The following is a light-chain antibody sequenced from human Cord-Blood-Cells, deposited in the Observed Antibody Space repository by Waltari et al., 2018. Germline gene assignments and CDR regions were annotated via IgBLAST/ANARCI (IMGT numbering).Light chain of an antibody. J-gene: IGKJ3*01. CDR2: GAS. CDR1: QSVSSSY. CDR3: QQYGSSPFT. V-gene: IGKV3-20*01. Sequence: EIVLTQSPGTLSLSPGERATLSCRASQSVSSSYLDWYQQKPGQAPRLLIYGASSRATGLPDRFSGSGSGTDFTLTISRLEPEDFAVYYCQQYGSSPFTFGPGTKVDIK.